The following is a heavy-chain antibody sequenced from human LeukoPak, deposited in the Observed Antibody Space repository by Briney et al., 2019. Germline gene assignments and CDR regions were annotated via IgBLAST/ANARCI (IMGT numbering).Heavy chain of an antibody. J-gene: IGHJ4*02. D-gene: IGHD2-2*01. Sequence: ASVKVSCKASGYTFTGYYMHWMRQAPGQGLGWMGRINPNSGGTNYAQKFQGRVTMTRDTSISTAYMELSRLRSDDTAVYYCARCFCSSTSCPDDYWGQGTLVTVSS. V-gene: IGHV1-2*06. CDR2: INPNSGGT. CDR1: GYTFTGYY. CDR3: ARCFCSSTSCPDDY.